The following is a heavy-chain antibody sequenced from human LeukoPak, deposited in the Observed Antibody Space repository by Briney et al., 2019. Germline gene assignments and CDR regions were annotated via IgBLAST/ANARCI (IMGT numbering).Heavy chain of an antibody. D-gene: IGHD5-18*01. CDR3: ARLHLGYTYGDAFDI. Sequence: SETLSLTCTVSGGSISSYYWSWIRQPPGKGLEWIGYIYYSGSTNYNPSLKSRVTISVDTSKHQFSLNLSSVTAADTAVYYCARLHLGYTYGDAFDIWGQGTMVTVSS. CDR2: IYYSGST. CDR1: GGSISSYY. V-gene: IGHV4-59*08. J-gene: IGHJ3*02.